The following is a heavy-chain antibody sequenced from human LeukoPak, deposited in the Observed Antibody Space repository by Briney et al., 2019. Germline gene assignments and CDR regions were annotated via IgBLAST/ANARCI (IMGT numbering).Heavy chain of an antibody. Sequence: GGSLRLSCAASGFTFSSYWMHRVRQAPGKGLVWVSRIDTDGGSATYADSVKGRFTISRDNAKNTVYLQMNSLRVEDAGVYYCASALTTVTPHFHCWGQGTLVTVSS. J-gene: IGHJ4*02. D-gene: IGHD4-17*01. CDR3: ASALTTVTPHFHC. CDR2: IDTDGGSA. CDR1: GFTFSSYW. V-gene: IGHV3-74*01.